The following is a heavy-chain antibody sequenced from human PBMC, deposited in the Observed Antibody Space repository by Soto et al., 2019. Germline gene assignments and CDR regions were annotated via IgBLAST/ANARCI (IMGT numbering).Heavy chain of an antibody. CDR2: IIPIFGTA. D-gene: IGHD3-16*02. Sequence: QVQLVQSGAEVKKPGSSVKVSCKASGGTFSSYAISWVRQAPGQGLEWMGGIIPIFGTANYAQKFQGRVTVTADESTSTAYMELSSLRSEDTAVYYCARDDELSGAVHYYYSGMDVWGQGTTVTVSS. J-gene: IGHJ6*02. V-gene: IGHV1-69*01. CDR1: GGTFSSYA. CDR3: ARDDELSGAVHYYYSGMDV.